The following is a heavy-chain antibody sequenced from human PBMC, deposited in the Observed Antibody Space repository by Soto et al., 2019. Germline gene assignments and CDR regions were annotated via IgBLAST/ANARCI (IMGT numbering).Heavy chain of an antibody. CDR1: GFTFSGSA. V-gene: IGHV3-73*01. Sequence: GGSLRLSCAASGFTFSGSAMHWVRQASGKRLEWVGRIRSKPNNYATAYGASVKGRFTISRGDSKNTAYLQMNSLNTEDTAVYYCSRQASDFWSGKPQYYMDVWGKGTTVTVSS. CDR3: SRQASDFWSGKPQYYMDV. J-gene: IGHJ6*03. CDR2: IRSKPNNYAT. D-gene: IGHD3-3*01.